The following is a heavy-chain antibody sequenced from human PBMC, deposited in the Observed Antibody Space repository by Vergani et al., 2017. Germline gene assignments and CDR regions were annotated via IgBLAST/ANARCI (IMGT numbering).Heavy chain of an antibody. V-gene: IGHV3-11*06. CDR1: GFTFSDYY. D-gene: IGHD6-13*01. CDR3: AREAGYSSSWRRYGFDY. Sequence: QVQLVESGGGLVKPGGSLRLSCAASGFTFSDYYMSWIRQAPGKGLEWVSYISSSSSSTNYADSVKGRFTISRDNAKNSLYLQMNSLRAEDTAVYYCAREAGYSSSWRRYGFDYWGQGTLVTVSS. CDR2: ISSSSSST. J-gene: IGHJ4*02.